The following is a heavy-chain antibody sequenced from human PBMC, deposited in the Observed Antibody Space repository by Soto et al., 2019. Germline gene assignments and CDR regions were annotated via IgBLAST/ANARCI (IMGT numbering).Heavy chain of an antibody. V-gene: IGHV3-21*01. CDR1: GFTFSSYS. J-gene: IGHJ6*02. CDR2: ISSSSSYI. D-gene: IGHD3-3*01. CDR3: ARDYDFWSGYYTLGCGMDV. Sequence: NPGGSLRLSCAASGFTFSSYSMNWVRQAPGKGLEWVSSISSSSSYIYYADSVKGRFTISRDNAKNSLYLQMNSLRAEDTAVYYCARDYDFWSGYYTLGCGMDVWGQGTTVTVSS.